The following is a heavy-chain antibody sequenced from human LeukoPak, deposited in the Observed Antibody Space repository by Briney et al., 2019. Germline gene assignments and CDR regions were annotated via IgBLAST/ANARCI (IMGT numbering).Heavy chain of an antibody. CDR2: IYYSGST. CDR3: ARDWGSGPYY. J-gene: IGHJ4*02. D-gene: IGHD6-19*01. Sequence: SETLSLTCTVSGGSISSYYWSWIRQPPGKGLEWIGYIYYSGSTNYNPSLKSRVTISVDTSKNQFSLKLSSVTAAGTAVYYCARDWGSGPYYWGQGTLVTVSS. V-gene: IGHV4-59*01. CDR1: GGSISSYY.